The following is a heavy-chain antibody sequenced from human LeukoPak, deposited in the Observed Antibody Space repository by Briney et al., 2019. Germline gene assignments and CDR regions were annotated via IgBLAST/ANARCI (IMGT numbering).Heavy chain of an antibody. CDR2: INPSGGST. CDR1: GYTFTSYY. J-gene: IGHJ6*03. D-gene: IGHD2-15*01. Sequence: ASVKVSCEASGYTFTSYYMHWVRQAPGQGFEWMGIINPSGGSTSYAQKFQGRVTMIRDTSTSTVYMELSSLRSEDTAVYYCARDLFSDCSGGSCYYRVHYYMDVWGKGTTVTVSS. CDR3: ARDLFSDCSGGSCYYRVHYYMDV. V-gene: IGHV1-46*03.